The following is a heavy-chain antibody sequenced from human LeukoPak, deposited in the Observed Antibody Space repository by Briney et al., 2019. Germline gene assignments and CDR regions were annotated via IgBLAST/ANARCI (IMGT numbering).Heavy chain of an antibody. J-gene: IGHJ4*02. D-gene: IGHD6-19*01. V-gene: IGHV4-39*01. Sequence: SETLSLTCTVSGGSISSSSYYWGWLRQPPGKGLEWLGSIYYSGSTYYNPSLKSRVTISVDTSKNQFSLKLSSVTAADTAVYYCARPSIAVAGHFFDYWGQGTLVTVSS. CDR1: GGSISSSSYY. CDR2: IYYSGST. CDR3: ARPSIAVAGHFFDY.